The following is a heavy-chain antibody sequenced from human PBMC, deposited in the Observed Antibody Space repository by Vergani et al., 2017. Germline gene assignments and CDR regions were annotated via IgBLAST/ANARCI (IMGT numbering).Heavy chain of an antibody. CDR1: GFSLSNARMG. Sequence: QVTLKESGPVLVKPTETLTLTCTVSGFSLSNARMGVSWIRQPPGKALEWLAHIFSNDEKSYSTSLKSRLTISKDTSKSQVVLTMTNMDPVDTATSYCARIPATGSSWDYGGQGTLVTVSS. CDR3: ARIPATGSSWDY. V-gene: IGHV2-26*01. CDR2: IFSNDEK. J-gene: IGHJ4*02. D-gene: IGHD1-14*01.